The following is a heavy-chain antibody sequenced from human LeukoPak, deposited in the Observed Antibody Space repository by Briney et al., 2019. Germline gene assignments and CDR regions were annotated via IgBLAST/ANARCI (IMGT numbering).Heavy chain of an antibody. CDR2: VSYSGST. CDR1: GGSIGSYY. Sequence: SETLSLTCTVSGGSIGSYYWNWIRQPPGKVLEWIGYVSYSGSTNYNPSLKSRVIMSVDKSKNQFSLKLSSVTAADTAVYYCARFVYDFNYFDYWGQGTLVTVSS. CDR3: ARFVYDFNYFDY. V-gene: IGHV4-59*08. D-gene: IGHD5/OR15-5a*01. J-gene: IGHJ4*02.